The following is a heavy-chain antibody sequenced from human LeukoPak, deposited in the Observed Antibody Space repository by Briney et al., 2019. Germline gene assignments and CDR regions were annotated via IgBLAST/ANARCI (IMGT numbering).Heavy chain of an antibody. CDR2: IKSKRDGGTT. J-gene: IGHJ4*02. Sequence: PGGSLRLSCAASGFTFSNAWMSWVRQVPGKGLEWVGRIKSKRDGGTTDYAAPVKGRFIISRDDSKNTVYLQMNSLKTEDTAVYYCTAERGTYYAYWGQGTLVTVSS. V-gene: IGHV3-15*01. CDR3: TAERGTYYAY. CDR1: GFTFSNAW. D-gene: IGHD1-26*01.